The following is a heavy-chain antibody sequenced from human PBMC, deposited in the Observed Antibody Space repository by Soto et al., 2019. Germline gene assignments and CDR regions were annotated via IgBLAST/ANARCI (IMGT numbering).Heavy chain of an antibody. CDR2: ISSSSSYI. Sequence: GGSLRLSCAASGFTFSSYSMNWVRQAPGKGLEWVSSISSSSSYIYYADSVKGRFTISRDNAKNSLYLQMNSLRAEDTAVYYCARDPEVDYGSGSYYNEVYWGQGTRVTVSS. D-gene: IGHD3-10*01. CDR1: GFTFSSYS. CDR3: ARDPEVDYGSGSYYNEVY. J-gene: IGHJ4*02. V-gene: IGHV3-21*01.